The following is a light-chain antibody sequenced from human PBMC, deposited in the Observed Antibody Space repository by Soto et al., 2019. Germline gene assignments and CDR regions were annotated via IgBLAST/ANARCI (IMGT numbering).Light chain of an antibody. CDR3: SSYTTSSTVV. J-gene: IGLJ3*02. CDR1: SSDVGDYKY. Sequence: QSALTQPPSASGSPGQSVTISCTGTSSDVGDYKYVSWYQQHPGKAPKLMIYEVIRRPSGISNRFSGSKSGNTASLTISTLQAEDEAEYYCSSYTTSSTVVFGGGTKLTVL. CDR2: EVI. V-gene: IGLV2-14*01.